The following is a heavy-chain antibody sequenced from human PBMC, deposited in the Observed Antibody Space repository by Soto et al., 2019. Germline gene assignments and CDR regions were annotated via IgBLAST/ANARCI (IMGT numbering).Heavy chain of an antibody. CDR3: ARDLTGTKLFDY. D-gene: IGHD1-7*01. CDR1: GFTVSSNH. CDR2: IYSGGST. J-gene: IGHJ4*02. V-gene: IGHV3-53*01. Sequence: PGGSLRLSCAASGFTVSSNHMSWVRQAPGKGLEWVSVIYSGGSTYYADSVKGRFTISRDNSKNTLYLQMNSLRAEDTAVYYCARDLTGTKLFDYWGQGTLVTVSS.